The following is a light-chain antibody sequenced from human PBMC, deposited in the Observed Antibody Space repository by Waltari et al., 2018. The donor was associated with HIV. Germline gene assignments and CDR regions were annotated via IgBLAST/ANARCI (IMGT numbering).Light chain of an antibody. Sequence: GDRVTITCRASQSISSYLNWYQQKPGKAPKLXIYXASSLQSGVPSRFSGSGSGTDFTLTIXXLQXXDXAXYYCQQRETFGQGTKVEIK. J-gene: IGKJ1*01. CDR1: QSISSY. CDR2: XAS. V-gene: IGKV1-39*01. CDR3: QQRET.